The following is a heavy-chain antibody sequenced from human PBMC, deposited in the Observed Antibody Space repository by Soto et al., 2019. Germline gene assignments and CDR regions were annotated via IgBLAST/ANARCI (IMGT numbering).Heavy chain of an antibody. J-gene: IGHJ4*02. D-gene: IGHD2-21*01. V-gene: IGHV3-7*01. Sequence: GSLRLSCAASGFTVDDYAMHWVRQAPGKGLERVANIKQDGSEKYYVDSVKGRCTISRDNGQNSLYLQVNRLRAEDTAVYYGARVPCGNWYYFDFCGQGTLVTVSS. CDR1: GFTVDDYA. CDR3: ARVPCGNWYYFDF. CDR2: IKQDGSEK.